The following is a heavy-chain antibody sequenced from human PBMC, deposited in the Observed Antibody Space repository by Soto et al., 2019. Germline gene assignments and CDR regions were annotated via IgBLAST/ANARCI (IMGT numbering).Heavy chain of an antibody. CDR2: IIPIFGTA. D-gene: IGHD6-13*01. CDR1: GGTFSSYA. CDR3: ASYQARQLVYYFDY. Sequence: ASVKVSCKASGGTFSSYAISWVRQAPGQGLEWMGGIIPIFGTANYAQKFQGRVTITADESTSTAYMELSSLRSEDTAVYYCASYQARQLVYYFDYWGQGTLVTVSS. V-gene: IGHV1-69*13. J-gene: IGHJ4*02.